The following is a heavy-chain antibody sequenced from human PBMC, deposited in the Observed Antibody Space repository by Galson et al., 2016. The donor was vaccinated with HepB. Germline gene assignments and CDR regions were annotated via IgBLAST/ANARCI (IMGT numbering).Heavy chain of an antibody. Sequence: LSLTCTVSGNSINRTPYHWGWIRQSPGKGLEWIASIYHSGTTYYNPSFKSRVTISVDTSNNQFSLKVSSVTAADPAVYYCATVGGSSLPIDYWGQGILVTVSS. V-gene: IGHV4-39*07. CDR2: IYHSGTT. J-gene: IGHJ4*02. CDR1: GNSINRTPYH. CDR3: ATVGGSSLPIDY. D-gene: IGHD3-16*01.